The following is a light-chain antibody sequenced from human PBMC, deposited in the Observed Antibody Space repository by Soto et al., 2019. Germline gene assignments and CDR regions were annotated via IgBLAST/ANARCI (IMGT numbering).Light chain of an antibody. CDR2: DFN. J-gene: IGLJ2*01. CDR3: CSYAGSYTWI. Sequence: QSALTQPRSVSGSPGQSVTISCTGTSSDIGGYSYVTWYKQHPGKVPKLIIFDFNKRPSGVPDRFSGSKSGNTASLTISGLQAEDEADYYCCSYAGSYTWIFGGGTKLTVL. CDR1: SSDIGGYSY. V-gene: IGLV2-11*01.